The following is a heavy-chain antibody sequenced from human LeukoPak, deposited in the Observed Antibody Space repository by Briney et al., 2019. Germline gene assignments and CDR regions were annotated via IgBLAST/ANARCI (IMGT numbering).Heavy chain of an antibody. D-gene: IGHD3-3*01. J-gene: IGHJ6*02. CDR2: ISYDGSNK. V-gene: IGHV3-30*18. CDR3: AKVPDPYDFWSGFYGMDV. CDR1: GFTFSSYG. Sequence: TGGSLRLSCAASGFTFSSYGMHWVRQAPGKGLEWVAVISYDGSNKYYADSVKGRFTISRDNSKNTLYLQMNSLRAEDTAVYYCAKVPDPYDFWSGFYGMDVWGRGTTVTVSS.